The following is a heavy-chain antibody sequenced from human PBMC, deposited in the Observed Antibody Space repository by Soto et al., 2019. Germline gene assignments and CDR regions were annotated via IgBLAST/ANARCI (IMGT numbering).Heavy chain of an antibody. D-gene: IGHD2-15*01. Sequence: EVQLVESGGGLVQPGGSLRLSCTASGFKFSDYSMNWVRQAPGKGLEWASYIGTSTSTVYYAYSVEGRFSISRDNAKNSLYLQLNSLGAEDTAVYYCASDSAYSFDYWGQGILVTVSP. J-gene: IGHJ4*02. CDR3: ASDSAYSFDY. V-gene: IGHV3-48*01. CDR2: IGTSTSTV. CDR1: GFKFSDYS.